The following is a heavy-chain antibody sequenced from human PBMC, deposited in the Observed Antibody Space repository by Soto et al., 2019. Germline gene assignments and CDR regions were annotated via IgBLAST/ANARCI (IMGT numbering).Heavy chain of an antibody. CDR2: IKEDGSEI. V-gene: IGHV3-7*01. Sequence: GGSLRLSCAASGFTFSHYWMNWVRQAPGKGLEWLANIKEDGSEIYYVASVKGRSTISRATTKNSLHLQMNSLRAADPEISDCASTGYGNPLDYWGQGTLVTVSS. J-gene: IGHJ4*02. CDR3: ASTGYGNPLDY. D-gene: IGHD4-4*01. CDR1: GFTFSHYW.